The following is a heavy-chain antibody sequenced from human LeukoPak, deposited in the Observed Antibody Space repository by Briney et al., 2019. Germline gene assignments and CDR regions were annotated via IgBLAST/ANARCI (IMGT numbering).Heavy chain of an antibody. CDR2: IYYSGST. J-gene: IGHJ4*02. CDR3: ARPTYYYDSSGRPFFDY. Sequence: WIRQPPGKGLEWIGSIYYSGSTYYNPSLKSRVTISVDTSKNQFSLKLSSVTAADTAVYYCARPTYYYDSSGRPFFDYWGQGTLVTVSS. V-gene: IGHV4-39*01. D-gene: IGHD3-22*01.